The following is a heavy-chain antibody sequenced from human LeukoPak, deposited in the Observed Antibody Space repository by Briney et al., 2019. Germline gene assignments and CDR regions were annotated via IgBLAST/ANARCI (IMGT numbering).Heavy chain of an antibody. CDR3: ARIPPTHTEGFDY. CDR1: GYTFTGYY. CDR2: INPNSGGT. Sequence: ASVKVSCKASGYTFTGYYMHWVRQAPGQGLEWMGWINPNSGGTNYAQKFQGWVTMTRDTSISTAYMELSRLRSDDTAVYYCARIPPTHTEGFDYWGQGTLVTVSS. J-gene: IGHJ4*02. V-gene: IGHV1-2*04.